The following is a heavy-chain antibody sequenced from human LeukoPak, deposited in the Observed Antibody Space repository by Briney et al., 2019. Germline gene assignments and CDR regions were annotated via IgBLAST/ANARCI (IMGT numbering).Heavy chain of an antibody. V-gene: IGHV3-66*01. CDR3: ASSAYSYYFDS. D-gene: IGHD3-22*01. CDR1: GFVFNNYW. J-gene: IGHJ4*02. Sequence: GGSLRLSCAASGFVFNNYWMHWVRQAPGKGLEWVSVIYSGGSTYYADSVKGRFTISRDNSKNTLFLQMNSLRAEDTAVYYCASSAYSYYFDSWGQGTLVTVSS. CDR2: IYSGGST.